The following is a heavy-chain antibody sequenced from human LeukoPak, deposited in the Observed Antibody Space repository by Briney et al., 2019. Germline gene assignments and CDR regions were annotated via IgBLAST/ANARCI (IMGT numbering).Heavy chain of an antibody. D-gene: IGHD6-19*01. Sequence: SQTLSLTCAISGDSVSSNSATLNWIRQSPSRGLEWLGRTYYRSKWYSAYAVSVKSRISINSDTSKNQFSLQLNSVTPEDTAIYYCARGPQWLNYWGQGTLVTVSS. CDR2: TYYRSKWYS. CDR1: GDSVSSNSAT. J-gene: IGHJ4*02. V-gene: IGHV6-1*01. CDR3: ARGPQWLNY.